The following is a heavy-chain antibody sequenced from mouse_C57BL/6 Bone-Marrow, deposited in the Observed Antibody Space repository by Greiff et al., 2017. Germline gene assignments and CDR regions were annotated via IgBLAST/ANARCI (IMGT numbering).Heavy chain of an antibody. V-gene: IGHV1-54*01. CDR1: GYAFTNYL. CDR2: INPGSGGT. D-gene: IGHD3-2*02. Sequence: QVQLQQSGAELVRPGTSVKVSCKASGYAFTNYLIEWVKQRPGQGLEWIGVINPGSGGTNYNEKFKGKATLTADKSSSTAYMQLISLTSEDSAVYICSRGSSGPAWFAYWGQGTLVTVSA. CDR3: SRGSSGPAWFAY. J-gene: IGHJ3*01.